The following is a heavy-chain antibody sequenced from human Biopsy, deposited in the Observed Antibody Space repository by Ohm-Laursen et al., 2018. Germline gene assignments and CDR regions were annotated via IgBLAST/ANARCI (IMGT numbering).Heavy chain of an antibody. D-gene: IGHD1-1*01. V-gene: IGHV1-69*13. CDR1: GGTFSSFG. J-gene: IGHJ4*02. CDR2: INSMFGTT. Sequence: SVKVSCKASGGTFSSFGISWVRQAPGQGLEWMGEINSMFGTTNYAQTFQGRVTITADESTSTAYMEVSSLRSEDTAVYYCAKRGVERGRPLAYWGQGTLATVSS. CDR3: AKRGVERGRPLAY.